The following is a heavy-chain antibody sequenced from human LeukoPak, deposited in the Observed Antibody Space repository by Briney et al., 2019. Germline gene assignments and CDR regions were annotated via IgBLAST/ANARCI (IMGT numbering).Heavy chain of an antibody. V-gene: IGHV1-58*02. CDR1: GFTFSSSA. Sequence: SVKVSCKASGFTFSSSAMQWVRQARGQRLEWIGWIVVGSGNTNYAQKFQERVTITRDMSTSTAYMELSSLRSEDTAVYYCAAGLEAATNMLDYYYYGMDVWGQGTTVTVSS. J-gene: IGHJ6*02. CDR3: AAGLEAATNMLDYYYYGMDV. CDR2: IVVGSGNT. D-gene: IGHD5-24*01.